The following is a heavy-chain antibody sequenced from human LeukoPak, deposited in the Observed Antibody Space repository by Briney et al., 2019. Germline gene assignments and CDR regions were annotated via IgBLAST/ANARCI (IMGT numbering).Heavy chain of an antibody. CDR1: GYSISSGYY. CDR3: ARHGIQCSDAGCYWPMLRY. D-gene: IGHD2-15*01. CDR2: FYHSGST. Sequence: SETLSLTCTVSGYSISSGYYWGWIRQPPGKGLEWIGSFYHSGSTYYNPSLKSRVTISLDTSKNQFSLKLTSVTAADPAVYYCARHGIQCSDAGCYWPMLRYWGQGTLVTVSS. J-gene: IGHJ4*02. V-gene: IGHV4-38-2*02.